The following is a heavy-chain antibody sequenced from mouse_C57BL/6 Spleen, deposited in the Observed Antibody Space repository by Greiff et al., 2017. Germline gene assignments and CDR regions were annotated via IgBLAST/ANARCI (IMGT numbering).Heavy chain of an antibody. CDR2: IDPSDSET. Sequence: QVQLKQPGAELVRPGSSVKLSCKASGYTFTSYWMHWVKQRPIQGLEWIGNIDPSDSETNYNQKFKDKATLTVDKSSSTAYMQLSSLTSEDSAVYYCARGKISDYDPLGDWGKGATLAVAS. CDR3: ARGKISDYDPLGD. D-gene: IGHD2-4*01. CDR1: GYTFTSYW. V-gene: IGHV1-52*01. J-gene: IGHJ2*01.